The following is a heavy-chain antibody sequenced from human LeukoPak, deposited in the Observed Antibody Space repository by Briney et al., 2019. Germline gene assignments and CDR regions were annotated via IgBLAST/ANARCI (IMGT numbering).Heavy chain of an antibody. D-gene: IGHD3-16*01. J-gene: IGHJ5*02. Sequence: SETLSLTCTVSGGSITSYYWSWIRQPPGHGLEWIGYIYYSGSTNYNPSLKSRVTISLDTSKSQSSLKLTSVSAAATAVYYCARAPIPYDRSRTDYRFDPWGQGTLVTVAS. CDR2: IYYSGST. V-gene: IGHV4-59*01. CDR1: GGSITSYY. CDR3: ARAPIPYDRSRTDYRFDP.